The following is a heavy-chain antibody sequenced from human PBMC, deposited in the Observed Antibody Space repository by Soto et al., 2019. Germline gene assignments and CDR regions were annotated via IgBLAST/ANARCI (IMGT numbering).Heavy chain of an antibody. D-gene: IGHD4-17*01. J-gene: IGHJ4*02. CDR1: GGSISSSSYY. Sequence: SETLSLTCTVSGGSISSSSYYWGWIRQPPGKGLEWIGSIYYSGSTYYNPSLKSRVTISVDTSKNQFSLKLSSVTAADTAVYYCARFSWGFYGGNVFDYWGQGTLVTVSS. V-gene: IGHV4-39*01. CDR3: ARFSWGFYGGNVFDY. CDR2: IYYSGST.